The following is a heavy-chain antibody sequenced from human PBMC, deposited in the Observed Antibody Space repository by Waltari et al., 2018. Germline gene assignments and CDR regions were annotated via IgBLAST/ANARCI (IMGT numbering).Heavy chain of an antibody. Sequence: QVQLVQSGAEVKKPGSSVKVSCKASGGTFNRHTIRWVRQAPGQGLPWMGGIVPLFGTANYAQKFQGRVTITADESTSTVYMELSSLRSDDTAVHYCAKSLGIGVTGTPGVFDSWGQGTLITVSS. CDR2: IVPLFGTA. D-gene: IGHD6-19*01. J-gene: IGHJ4*02. V-gene: IGHV1-69*01. CDR1: GGTFNRHT. CDR3: AKSLGIGVTGTPGVFDS.